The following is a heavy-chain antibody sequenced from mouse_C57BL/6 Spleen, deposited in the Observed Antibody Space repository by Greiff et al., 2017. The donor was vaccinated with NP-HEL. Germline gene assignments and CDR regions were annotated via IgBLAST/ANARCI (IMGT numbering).Heavy chain of an antibody. CDR2: IYPRDGST. J-gene: IGHJ3*01. V-gene: IGHV1-85*01. Sequence: VKLMESGPELVKPGASVKLSCKASGYTFTSYDINWVKQRPGQGLEWIGWIYPRDGSTKYNEKFKGKATLTVDTSSSTAYMELHSLTSEDSAVYFCATIYYLAYWGQGTLVTVSA. CDR3: ATIYYLAY. D-gene: IGHD1-1*01. CDR1: GYTFTSYD.